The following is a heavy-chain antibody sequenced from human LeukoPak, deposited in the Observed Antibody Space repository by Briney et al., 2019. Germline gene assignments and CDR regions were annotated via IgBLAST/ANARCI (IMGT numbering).Heavy chain of an antibody. Sequence: ASVKVSCKASGYTFTSYDIIWVRPASGQGLEWMGWMNPNSGHTGYAQKFRGRVTMTRTTSIRTAYMELTSLTSEDSAVYYCARSIVGVRKRNDYWGQGTLVTVSS. CDR1: GYTFTSYD. J-gene: IGHJ4*02. V-gene: IGHV1-8*01. D-gene: IGHD1-26*01. CDR3: ARSIVGVRKRNDY. CDR2: MNPNSGHT.